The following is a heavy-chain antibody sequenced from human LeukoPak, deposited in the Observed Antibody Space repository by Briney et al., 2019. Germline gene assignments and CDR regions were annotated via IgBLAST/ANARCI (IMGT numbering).Heavy chain of an antibody. CDR2: IYYSGST. D-gene: IGHD6-13*01. Sequence: SETLSLTCTVSGGSISSYYWSWIRQPPGKGLEWIGYIYYSGSTYYNPSLKSRVTISVDTSKNQFSLKLSSVTAADTAVYYCVRKPGIAAAEGCHFDYWGQGTLVTVSS. J-gene: IGHJ4*02. V-gene: IGHV4-59*08. CDR1: GGSISSYY. CDR3: VRKPGIAAAEGCHFDY.